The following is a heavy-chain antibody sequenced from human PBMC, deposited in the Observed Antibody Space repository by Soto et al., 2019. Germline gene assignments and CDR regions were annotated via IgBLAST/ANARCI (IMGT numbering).Heavy chain of an antibody. Sequence: GGSLRLSCAVSGFTFSSYWMSWVRQAPGKGLEWVANIKQDGSEKYYVDSVKDRFTISRDNAKNSQYLQMNSLRAEDTAVYYCAREAPDVIFDYWGQGTLVTVSS. CDR2: IKQDGSEK. CDR3: AREAPDVIFDY. V-gene: IGHV3-7*01. J-gene: IGHJ4*02. D-gene: IGHD2-21*01. CDR1: GFTFSSYW.